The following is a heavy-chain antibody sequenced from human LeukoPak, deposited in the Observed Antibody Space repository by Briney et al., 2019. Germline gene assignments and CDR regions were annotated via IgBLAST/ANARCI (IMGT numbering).Heavy chain of an antibody. CDR2: INYSGST. CDR1: GGSFSGYY. V-gene: IGHV4-34*01. CDR3: ASRYCSGGSCYLSYYGMDV. D-gene: IGHD2-15*01. Sequence: SETLSLTCAVYGGSFSGYYWSWIRQPPGKGLEWIGEINYSGSTNYNPSLKSRVTISVDTSKNQFSLKLSSVTAADTAVYYCASRYCSGGSCYLSYYGMDVWGKGTTVTVSS. J-gene: IGHJ6*04.